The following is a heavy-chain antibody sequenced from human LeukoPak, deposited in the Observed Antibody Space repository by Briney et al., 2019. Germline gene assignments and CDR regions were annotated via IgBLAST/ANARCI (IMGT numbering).Heavy chain of an antibody. Sequence: VGSLRLSCAASRFTFSGYAMAWVRQAPRKGLEWVSAITDSGGSAYYADSVKGRFTISRDNSKNTLYLQMNNLRGEDTAVYYCAKVGGSCSSTSCHAYFDYWGQGTLVTVSS. CDR2: ITDSGGSA. CDR1: RFTFSGYA. V-gene: IGHV3-23*01. D-gene: IGHD2-2*01. CDR3: AKVGGSCSSTSCHAYFDY. J-gene: IGHJ4*02.